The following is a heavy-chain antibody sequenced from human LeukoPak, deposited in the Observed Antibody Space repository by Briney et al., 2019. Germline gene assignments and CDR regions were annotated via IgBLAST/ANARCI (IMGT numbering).Heavy chain of an antibody. CDR2: IKQDGSEK. V-gene: IGHV3-7*04. Sequence: GGSLRLSCAASGFTFSIYWMSWVREAPGKGLEWVANIKQDGSEKYYVDSVKGRFTISRDNAKNSLYLQMNSLRVEDTAVYYCARYHFYYGSGSYSIWGQGTLVTVSS. J-gene: IGHJ4*02. CDR1: GFTFSIYW. D-gene: IGHD3-10*01. CDR3: ARYHFYYGSGSYSI.